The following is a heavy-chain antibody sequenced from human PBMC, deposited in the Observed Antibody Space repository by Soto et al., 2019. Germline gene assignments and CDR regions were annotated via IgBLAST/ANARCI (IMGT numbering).Heavy chain of an antibody. J-gene: IGHJ4*02. D-gene: IGHD6-6*01. CDR1: RFTFSSYA. Sequence: GGSLRLSCAASRFTFSSYAMSWVRQTPGKGLEWVSGISGSGGSTYYADSVKGRFTISRDNAKNSLYLQMNSLRDEDTAVYYCARDKEYSSSGCFDYWGQGTLVTVSS. V-gene: IGHV3-23*01. CDR2: ISGSGGST. CDR3: ARDKEYSSSGCFDY.